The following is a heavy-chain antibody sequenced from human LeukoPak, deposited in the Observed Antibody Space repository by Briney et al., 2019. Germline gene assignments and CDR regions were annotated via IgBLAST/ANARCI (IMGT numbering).Heavy chain of an antibody. J-gene: IGHJ4*02. CDR1: GYTFTSYY. CDR3: ARELSGSYSRYYFDY. V-gene: IGHV1-46*01. D-gene: IGHD1-26*01. Sequence: ASVKVSCKASGYTFTSYYMHWVRQAPGQGLGWMGIINPSGGSTSYAQKFQGRVTMTRDTSTSTVYMELSSLRSEDTAVYYCARELSGSYSRYYFDYWGQGTLVTVSS. CDR2: INPSGGST.